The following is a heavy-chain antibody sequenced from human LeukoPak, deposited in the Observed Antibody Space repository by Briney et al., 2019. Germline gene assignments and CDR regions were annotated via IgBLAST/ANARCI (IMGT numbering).Heavy chain of an antibody. CDR2: ISSSSNTM. V-gene: IGHV3-48*03. CDR3: ARAFDY. Sequence: GGSLRLSCAASGFTFTSYEMNWVRQAPGKGLEWVSYISSSSNTMYYADSVKGRFTISRDNAKNSLYLQMNSLRDEDTAVYYCARAFDYWGQGTLVAVSS. J-gene: IGHJ4*02. CDR1: GFTFTSYE.